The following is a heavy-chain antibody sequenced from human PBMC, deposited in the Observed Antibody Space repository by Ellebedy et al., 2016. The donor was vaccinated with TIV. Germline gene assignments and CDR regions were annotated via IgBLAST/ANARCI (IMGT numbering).Heavy chain of an antibody. V-gene: IGHV4-39*07. CDR1: GGSISSSSYY. CDR3: ARDIDRGDLYYYYMDV. D-gene: IGHD2-15*01. Sequence: SETLSLXXTVSGGSISSSSYYWGWIRQPPGKGLEWIGSIYYSGSTYYNPSLKSRVTISVDTSKNQFSLKLSSVTAADTAVYYCARDIDRGDLYYYYMDVWGKGTTVTVSS. CDR2: IYYSGST. J-gene: IGHJ6*03.